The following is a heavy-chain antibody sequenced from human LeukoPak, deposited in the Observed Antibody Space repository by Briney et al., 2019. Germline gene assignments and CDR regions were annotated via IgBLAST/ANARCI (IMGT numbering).Heavy chain of an antibody. CDR3: AEPYYYGSGSNLAFDY. CDR1: GFTFSSYW. J-gene: IGHJ4*02. CDR2: IWYDGSNK. V-gene: IGHV3-33*08. D-gene: IGHD3-10*01. Sequence: GGSLRLSCAASGFTFSSYWMSWVRQAPGKGLEWVAVIWYDGSNKYYADSVKGRFTISRDNSKNTLYLQMNSLRAEDTAVYYCAEPYYYGSGSNLAFDYWGQGTLVTVSS.